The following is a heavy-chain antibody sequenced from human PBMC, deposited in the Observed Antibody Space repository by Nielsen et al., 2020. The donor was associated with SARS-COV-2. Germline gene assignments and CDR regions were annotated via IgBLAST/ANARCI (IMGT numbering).Heavy chain of an antibody. CDR2: IYYSGST. Sequence: SETLSLTCTVSGGSIGSYYWSWIRQPPGKGLEWIGYIYYSGSTNYNPSLKSRVTISVDTSKNQFSLKLSSVTAADTAVYYCARGVDSGSQVGFDPWGQGTLVTVSS. V-gene: IGHV4-59*01. CDR1: GGSIGSYY. D-gene: IGHD1-26*01. J-gene: IGHJ5*02. CDR3: ARGVDSGSQVGFDP.